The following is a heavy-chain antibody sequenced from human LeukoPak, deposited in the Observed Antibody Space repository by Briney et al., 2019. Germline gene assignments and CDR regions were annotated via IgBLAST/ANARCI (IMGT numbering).Heavy chain of an antibody. CDR3: AKSGIAAAGTFDC. J-gene: IGHJ4*01. Sequence: GSPRLSCAASGFTFSSYAMSWVRQAPGKGLEWVSAISGSGGSTYYADSVKGRFTISRDDSKNTLYLQMNSLRAEDTAVYYCAKSGIAAAGTFDCWGQGRLVSVSS. V-gene: IGHV3-23*01. CDR1: GFTFSSYA. CDR2: ISGSGGST. D-gene: IGHD6-13*01.